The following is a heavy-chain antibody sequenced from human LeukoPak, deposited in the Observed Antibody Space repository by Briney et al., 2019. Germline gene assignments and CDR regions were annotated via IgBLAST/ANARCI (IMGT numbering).Heavy chain of an antibody. CDR3: ARRRYDFWSGYPLHYYYYYMDV. CDR1: GVSISSYY. D-gene: IGHD3-3*01. Sequence: SETLSLTCTVSGVSISSYYWSWIRQPPGKGLEWLGYIYTSGSTNYNPSLKSRVTISVDTSKNQFSLKLSSVTAADTAVYYCARRRYDFWSGYPLHYYYYYMDVWGKGTTVTVSS. J-gene: IGHJ6*03. V-gene: IGHV4-4*09. CDR2: IYTSGST.